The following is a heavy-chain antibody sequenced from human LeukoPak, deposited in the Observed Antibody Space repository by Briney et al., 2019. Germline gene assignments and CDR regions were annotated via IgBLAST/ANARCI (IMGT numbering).Heavy chain of an antibody. CDR1: GYTFATYW. V-gene: IGHV5-51*01. CDR2: IYPSDSDT. CDR3: TRTPRLVAHAFYFDQ. J-gene: IGHJ4*02. D-gene: IGHD2-2*01. Sequence: GESLKISCKGFGYTFATYWIGWVRQMPGKGPEWMGTIYPSDSDTRYSPSFQAHVTISADKSITTAYLQWSSLKASDSAMYYCTRTPRLVAHAFYFDQWGRGTLVTVSS.